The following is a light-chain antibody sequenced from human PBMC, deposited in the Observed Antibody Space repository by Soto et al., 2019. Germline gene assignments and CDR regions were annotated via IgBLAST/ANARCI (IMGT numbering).Light chain of an antibody. J-gene: IGLJ1*01. Sequence: QSVLTQPASVSGSPGQSIIISCTGTSNDVGGHDYVSWYQQHPGKVPKLLIYDVRSRASGVSDRFSGSKSGHTASLTISGSRPEDEADYYCASYTSSSTLVFGTGTKVTVL. V-gene: IGLV2-14*03. CDR1: SNDVGGHDY. CDR3: ASYTSSSTLV. CDR2: DVR.